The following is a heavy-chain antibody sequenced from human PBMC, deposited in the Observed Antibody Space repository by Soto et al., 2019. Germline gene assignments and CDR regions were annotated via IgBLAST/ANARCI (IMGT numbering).Heavy chain of an antibody. CDR1: GGPFSGFF. D-gene: IGHD3-10*01. V-gene: IGHV4-34*01. J-gene: IGHJ4*02. Sequence: SETLSLTCGVHGGPFSGFFWSWIRQSPGKGLEWIGEFNPGGSTNYNPSLKSRLTISADRSTSQFSLNLTSATAADTAVYYCARVSTSASGSYYTLDYWGRGTLVTVSS. CDR2: FNPGGST. CDR3: ARVSTSASGSYYTLDY.